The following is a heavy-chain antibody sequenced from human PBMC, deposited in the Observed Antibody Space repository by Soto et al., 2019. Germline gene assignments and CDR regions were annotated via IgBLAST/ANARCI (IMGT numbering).Heavy chain of an antibody. J-gene: IGHJ3*02. V-gene: IGHV3-7*01. D-gene: IGHD3-3*01. Sequence: EVQLVESGGGLVQPGGSLRLSCAASGFTFSSYWMSWVRQTPGKGLEWVANIKQDGSEKYYVDSVKGRFTISRDNTKNSLYLQINSLRSEDTAVYYCARIQLRSLEWLFDAFDIWGQGTMVTVSS. CDR3: ARIQLRSLEWLFDAFDI. CDR1: GFTFSSYW. CDR2: IKQDGSEK.